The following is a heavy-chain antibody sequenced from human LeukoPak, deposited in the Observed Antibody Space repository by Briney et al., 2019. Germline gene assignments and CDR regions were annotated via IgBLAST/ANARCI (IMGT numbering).Heavy chain of an antibody. V-gene: IGHV3-30*02. CDR2: IRYDDNNK. Sequence: GGSLRLSCAASGFTFSSYGMHWVRQAPGKGLEWVAFIRYDDNNKYYADSVKGRFTISRDNSKNTLYLQMNSLRVEDTAVYYCAKGERWLQVTPLYWGQGTLVTVSS. J-gene: IGHJ4*02. CDR3: AKGERWLQVTPLY. CDR1: GFTFSSYG. D-gene: IGHD5-24*01.